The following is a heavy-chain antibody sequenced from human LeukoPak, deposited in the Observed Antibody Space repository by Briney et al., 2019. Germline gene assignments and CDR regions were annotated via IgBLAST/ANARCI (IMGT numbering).Heavy chain of an antibody. CDR2: INPTSGTT. Sequence: ASVKVSCKASGYTFTGYYMHWVRQAPGQGLEWMGIINPTSGTTSYAQKFHGRVTMTRDTSTSTVYMELSSLRSEDTAVYFCARDQGASMIAWDYWGQGTLVTVSS. CDR3: ARDQGASMIAWDY. V-gene: IGHV1-46*01. CDR1: GYTFTGYY. D-gene: IGHD3-16*01. J-gene: IGHJ4*02.